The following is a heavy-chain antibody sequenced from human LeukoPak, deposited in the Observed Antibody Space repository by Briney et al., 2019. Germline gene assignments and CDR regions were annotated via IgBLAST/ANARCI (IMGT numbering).Heavy chain of an antibody. CDR3: AILLEDYAFSTGSAKDY. CDR2: FDPVDGET. Sequence: ASVKVSCKVSGHSLTQLSMHWVRQGTGRGLEWMGGFDPVDGETIHAQKFQGRVTMTEDTSTDTAYIELSSLRSDDTAVYYCAILLEDYAFSTGSAKDYWGQGTLVTVSS. D-gene: IGHD3-3*01. V-gene: IGHV1-24*01. CDR1: GHSLTQLS. J-gene: IGHJ4*02.